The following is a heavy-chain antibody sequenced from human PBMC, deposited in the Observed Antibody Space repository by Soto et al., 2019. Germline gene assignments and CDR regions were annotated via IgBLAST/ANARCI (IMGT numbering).Heavy chain of an antibody. J-gene: IGHJ5*02. V-gene: IGHV5-51*01. Sequence: PGESLKISCXGSGYSFTSYWIGWVRQMPGKGLEWMGIIYPGDSDTRYSPSFQGQVTISADKSISTAYLQWSSLKASDTAMYHCALYGSGSYSGDWFDPWGQGTLVTVSS. CDR3: ALYGSGSYSGDWFDP. CDR1: GYSFTSYW. D-gene: IGHD3-10*01. CDR2: IYPGDSDT.